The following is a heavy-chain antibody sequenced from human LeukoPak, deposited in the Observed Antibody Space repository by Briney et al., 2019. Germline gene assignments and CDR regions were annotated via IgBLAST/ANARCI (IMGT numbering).Heavy chain of an antibody. J-gene: IGHJ4*02. CDR1: GGSFSGYY. V-gene: IGHV4-34*01. D-gene: IGHD5-24*01. Sequence: SETLSLTCAVYGGSFSGYYWSWIRQPPRKGLEWNGEIKHSASTNYNPTHKSPVTISADTSKNQFSLQLRSVTAADTAAYYCARVGTDGYNSWGQGTLVTVSS. CDR3: ARVGTDGYNS. CDR2: IKHSAST.